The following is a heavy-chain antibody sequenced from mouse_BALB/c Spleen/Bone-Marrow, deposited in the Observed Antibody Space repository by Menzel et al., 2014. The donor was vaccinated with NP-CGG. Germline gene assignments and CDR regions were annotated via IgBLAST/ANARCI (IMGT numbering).Heavy chain of an antibody. Sequence: EVQLQQSGAELVRSGASVKLSCTGSGFNIKDFYMHWVKQRPEQGLEWIGWIDPENGDTEYAPKFQGKATLTADKSSNTAYLQLNSLTSEDTAVYYCNADTRAMDYWGQGTSVTVSS. CDR1: GFNIKDFY. CDR2: IDPENGDT. J-gene: IGHJ4*01. V-gene: IGHV14-4*02. CDR3: NADTRAMDY.